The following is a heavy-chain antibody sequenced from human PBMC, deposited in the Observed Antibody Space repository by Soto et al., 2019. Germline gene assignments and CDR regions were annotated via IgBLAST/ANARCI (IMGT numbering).Heavy chain of an antibody. CDR1: GGTFSSYA. J-gene: IGHJ6*02. D-gene: IGHD3-22*01. CDR3: ARGTVDSSGYYYYYYYYGMDV. V-gene: IGHV1-69*13. CDR2: IIPIFGTA. Sequence: SVKVSCKASGGTFSSYAISWVRQAPGQGLEWMGGIIPIFGTANYAQKFQGRVTITADESTSTAYMELSSLRSEDTAVYYCARGTVDSSGYYYYYYYYGMDVWGQGTTVTVSS.